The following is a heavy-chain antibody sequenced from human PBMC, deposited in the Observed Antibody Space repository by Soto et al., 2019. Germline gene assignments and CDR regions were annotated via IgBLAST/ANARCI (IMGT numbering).Heavy chain of an antibody. V-gene: IGHV4-39*01. Sequence: SETLSLTCTVSGGSISSSSYYWGWIRQPPGKGLEWIGSIYYSGSTYYNPSLKSRVTISVDTSKNQFSLKLSSVTAADTAVYYCARHDWAKPFEYWGQGTLVTVSS. J-gene: IGHJ4*02. CDR1: GGSISSSSYY. CDR3: ARHDWAKPFEY. CDR2: IYYSGST. D-gene: IGHD3-9*01.